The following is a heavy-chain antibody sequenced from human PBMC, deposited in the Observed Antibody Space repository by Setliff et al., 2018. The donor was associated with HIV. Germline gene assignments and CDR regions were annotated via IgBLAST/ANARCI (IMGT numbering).Heavy chain of an antibody. CDR3: ARPYDSLYG. CDR2: IYYRGAT. D-gene: IGHD3-22*01. J-gene: IGHJ4*02. Sequence: SETLSLTCTVSGGSISNSDFYWGWIRQSPGKGLEWTGSIYYRGATYYNPTLQSRVTISADTSKNQFYLKLTSVTAADTAIYYCARPYDSLYGWGQGVLVTVSS. CDR1: GGSISNSDFY. V-gene: IGHV4-39*01.